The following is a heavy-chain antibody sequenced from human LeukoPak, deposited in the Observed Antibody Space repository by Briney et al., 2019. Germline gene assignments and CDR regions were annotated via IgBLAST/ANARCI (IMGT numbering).Heavy chain of an antibody. V-gene: IGHV3-23*01. CDR1: GFTVSSNY. CDR2: ISGSGGST. D-gene: IGHD2-21*02. Sequence: GGSLRLSCAASGFTVSSNYMSWVRQAPGKGLEWVSAISGSGGSTYYADSVKGRFTISRDNSKNTLYLQMNSLRAEDTAVYYCAKSLYCGGDCYPPGLGYFDYWGQGTLVTVSS. J-gene: IGHJ4*02. CDR3: AKSLYCGGDCYPPGLGYFDY.